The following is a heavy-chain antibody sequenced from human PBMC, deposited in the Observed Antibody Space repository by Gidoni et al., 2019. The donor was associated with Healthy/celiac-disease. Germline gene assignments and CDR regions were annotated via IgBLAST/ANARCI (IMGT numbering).Heavy chain of an antibody. CDR2: ISYDRSYK. CDR1: GFTFSSYG. CDR3: AKDGVPGGGVHFDY. D-gene: IGHD3-3*01. V-gene: IGHV3-30*18. J-gene: IGHJ4*02. Sequence: QVQLVESGGGVVQPGRCLRLSSAASGFTFSSYGMHWVRQAPGKGLEWVAVISYDRSYKYYADSVKVRFTISRDNSKNSLYLQMNSLRAEDTAVYYCAKDGVPGGGVHFDYWGQGTLVTVSS.